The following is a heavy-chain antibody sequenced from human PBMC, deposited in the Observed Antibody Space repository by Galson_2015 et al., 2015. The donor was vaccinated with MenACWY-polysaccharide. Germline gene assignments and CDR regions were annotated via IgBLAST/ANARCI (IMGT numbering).Heavy chain of an antibody. CDR2: MNPRSGHT. V-gene: IGHV1-8*01. Sequence: QSGAEVKKPGESLRISCKASGYTFTYNDINWVRQATGQRLEWMGLMNPRSGHTEYAQKFQGRVTMTSNTAISTAYMELTSLRSEDTAVYYCARGHYGAWGQGTLVIVSS. CDR1: GYTFTYND. J-gene: IGHJ5*02. CDR3: ARGHYGA. D-gene: IGHD3-10*01.